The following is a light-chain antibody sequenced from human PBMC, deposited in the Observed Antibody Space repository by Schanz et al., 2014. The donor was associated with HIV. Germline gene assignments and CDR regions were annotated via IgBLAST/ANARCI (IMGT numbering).Light chain of an antibody. CDR2: RNN. CDR1: SSNIGTNF. CDR3: AAWDDSLSSIL. Sequence: QSVLTQPPSASGPPGQRVTISCSGSSSNIGTNFVYWYQQFPGRAPDLLIYRNNQRPSGIPDRFSGSKSGTSASLTIRGLRYEDEADYYCAAWDDSLSSILFGGGTKLTVL. J-gene: IGLJ3*02. V-gene: IGLV1-47*01.